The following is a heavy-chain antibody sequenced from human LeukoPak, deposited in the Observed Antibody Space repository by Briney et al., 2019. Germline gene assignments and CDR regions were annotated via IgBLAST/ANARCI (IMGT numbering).Heavy chain of an antibody. V-gene: IGHV3-15*01. CDR3: TTEGLDWNYPPFDP. D-gene: IGHD1-7*01. CDR2: IKSKTDGGTT. J-gene: IGHJ5*02. CDR1: GFTFSNAW. Sequence: GGSLRLSCAASGFTFSNAWMSWVRQAPGKGLEWVGRIKSKTDGGTTDYAAPVKGRLTISRDNSKNTLYLQMNSLKTEDTAVYYCTTEGLDWNYPPFDPWGQGTLVTVSS.